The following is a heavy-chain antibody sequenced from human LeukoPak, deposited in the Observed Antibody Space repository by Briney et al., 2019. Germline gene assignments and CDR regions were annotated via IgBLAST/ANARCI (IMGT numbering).Heavy chain of an antibody. V-gene: IGHV3-33*01. CDR2: IWYDGSNK. Sequence: GRSLRLSCAASGFTFSSYGMHWVRQAPGKGLEWVSVIWYDGSNKYYADSVKGRFTISRDNSKNTLYLQMNSLRAEDTAVYYCARGAARGSSHLTPPDYWGQGTLVTVSS. D-gene: IGHD2-15*01. J-gene: IGHJ4*02. CDR1: GFTFSSYG. CDR3: ARGAARGSSHLTPPDY.